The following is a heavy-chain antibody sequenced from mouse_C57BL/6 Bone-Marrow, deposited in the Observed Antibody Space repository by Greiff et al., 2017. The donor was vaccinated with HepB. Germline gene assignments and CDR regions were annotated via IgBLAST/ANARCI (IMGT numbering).Heavy chain of an antibody. J-gene: IGHJ3*01. CDR2: IDPSDSYT. CDR3: ARNEYGGYYQAWFAY. Sequence: QVQLKQPGAELVMPGASVKLSCKASGYTFTSYWMHWVKQRPGQGLEWIGEIDPSDSYTNYNQKFKGKSTLTVDKSSSTAYMQLNSLTSEDSAVYYCARNEYGGYYQAWFAYWGQGTLVTVSA. V-gene: IGHV1-69*01. CDR1: GYTFTSYW. D-gene: IGHD2-3*01.